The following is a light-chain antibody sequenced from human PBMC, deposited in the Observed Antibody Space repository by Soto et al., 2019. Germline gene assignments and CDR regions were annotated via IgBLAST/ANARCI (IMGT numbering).Light chain of an antibody. CDR1: QSVYSY. V-gene: IGKV3-11*01. CDR2: DAS. J-gene: IGKJ4*01. Sequence: EIVLTQSPATLSLSPGERATLSCRASQSVYSYLAWYQQKPGQAPRLLIYDASNRATGIPARFSGSGSGTDFALSISSLEPEEFAVYYCQQRSDWPLTFGGGTKVEI. CDR3: QQRSDWPLT.